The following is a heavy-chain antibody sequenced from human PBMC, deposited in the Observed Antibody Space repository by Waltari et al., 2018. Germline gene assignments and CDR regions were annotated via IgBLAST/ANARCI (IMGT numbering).Heavy chain of an antibody. CDR1: GGSFWPLD. J-gene: IGHJ3*02. Sequence: QVQLVQSGAEVKIPGSSVKVSCKASGGSFWPLDISWVRQGPGPGLEWMGGIIPVFGTPNYARKFQGRVSISADTSTYTAYLEVTRLTSEDTAIYYCARDGLQTTNDGFDIWGQGTMVTVSS. CDR3: ARDGLQTTNDGFDI. V-gene: IGHV1-69*06. D-gene: IGHD4-4*01. CDR2: IIPVFGTP.